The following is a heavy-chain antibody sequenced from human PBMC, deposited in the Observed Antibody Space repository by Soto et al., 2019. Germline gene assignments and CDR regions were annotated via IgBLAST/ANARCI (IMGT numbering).Heavy chain of an antibody. J-gene: IGHJ4*02. CDR1: GGSISSGGYY. D-gene: IGHD6-19*01. CDR3: ARGFTQWLDSDY. CDR2: IHYSGST. V-gene: IGHV4-31*03. Sequence: QVQLQESGPGLVKPSQTLSLTCTVSGGSISSGGYYWNWIRQHPGKGLEWIGYIHYSGSTYYNPSLKSRVTISVDTSKNQFSLKLSSVTAADTAVYYCARGFTQWLDSDYWGQGTLVTVSS.